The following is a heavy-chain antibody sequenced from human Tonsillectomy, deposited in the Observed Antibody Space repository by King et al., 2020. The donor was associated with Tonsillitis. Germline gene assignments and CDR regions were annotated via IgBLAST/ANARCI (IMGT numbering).Heavy chain of an antibody. Sequence: VQLQQWGAGLLKPSETLSLTCAVYGGSFSGYYWSWIRQPPGKGLERIGESNHSGRTNYNPSLKSRVTISVDTSKNQFSLKLSSVTAADTAVYYCARAGDSSGYSDFWGQGTLVTVSS. J-gene: IGHJ4*02. CDR1: GGSFSGYY. D-gene: IGHD3-22*01. CDR3: ARAGDSSGYSDF. V-gene: IGHV4-34*01. CDR2: SNHSGRT.